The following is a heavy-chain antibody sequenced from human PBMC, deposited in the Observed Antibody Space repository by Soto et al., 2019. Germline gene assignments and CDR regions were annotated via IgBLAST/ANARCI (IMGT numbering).Heavy chain of an antibody. D-gene: IGHD3-10*01. CDR2: ISGSGIST. J-gene: IGHJ4*02. CDR1: GFTFNIYT. Sequence: GGSLRLSCAASGFTFNIYTMSWVRHAPGKGLEWVSSISGSGISTYYADSVKGRFTISRDNSKNTLYLQMNGLRAEDTAVYYCAKAFDYYGSGSYYVYWGWGTLVTVSS. V-gene: IGHV3-23*01. CDR3: AKAFDYYGSGSYYVY.